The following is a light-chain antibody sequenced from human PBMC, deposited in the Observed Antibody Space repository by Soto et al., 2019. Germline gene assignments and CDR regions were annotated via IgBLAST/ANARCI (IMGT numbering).Light chain of an antibody. CDR3: QAWDSSYV. CDR2: QDS. J-gene: IGLJ1*01. Sequence: SYELTQPPSASVSPGQTATITCPRDKLGNKYTSWYQQKPGQSPVLVIYQDSRRPTEMPERFSGSNSRNTATLTISGTQDIDEAAYYCQAWDSSYVFGTGTKVTVL. V-gene: IGLV3-1*01. CDR1: KLGNKY.